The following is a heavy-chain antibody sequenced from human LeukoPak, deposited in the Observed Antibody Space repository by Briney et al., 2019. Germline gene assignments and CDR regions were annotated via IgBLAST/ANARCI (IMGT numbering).Heavy chain of an antibody. Sequence: GGSLRLSCAASGFRFNNYAMYWVRQAPGKGLEWVALISYDGGDKYYAESMKGRITISRDNAKNTLYLQMNSLRVDDTAIYYCARDWYHAIDYWGQGTLVTVSS. CDR1: GFRFNNYA. J-gene: IGHJ4*02. D-gene: IGHD2-2*01. CDR3: ARDWYHAIDY. CDR2: ISYDGGDK. V-gene: IGHV3-30*03.